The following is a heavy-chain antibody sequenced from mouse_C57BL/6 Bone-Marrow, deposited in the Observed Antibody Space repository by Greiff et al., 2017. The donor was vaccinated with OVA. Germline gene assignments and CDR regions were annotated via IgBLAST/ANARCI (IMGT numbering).Heavy chain of an antibody. D-gene: IGHD2-2*01. CDR2: ISSGSSTI. Sequence: DVQLVESGGGLVKPGGSLKLSCAASGFTFSDYGMHWVRQAPEKGLEWVAYISSGSSTIYYADTVKGRFTISRDNAKNTLFLQMTSLRSEDTEMYYCARGEVWLRRDWYFDVWGTGTTVTVSS. V-gene: IGHV5-17*01. J-gene: IGHJ1*03. CDR1: GFTFSDYG. CDR3: ARGEVWLRRDWYFDV.